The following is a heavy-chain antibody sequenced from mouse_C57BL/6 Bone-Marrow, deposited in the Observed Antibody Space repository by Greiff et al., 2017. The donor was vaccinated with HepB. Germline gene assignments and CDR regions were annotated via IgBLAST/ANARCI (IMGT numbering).Heavy chain of an antibody. CDR1: GFNIKDDY. J-gene: IGHJ2*01. D-gene: IGHD1-1*01. CDR3: TTRRCGSSYEGY. CDR2: IDPENGDT. Sequence: VQLKQSGAELVRPGASVKLSCTASGFNIKDDYMHWVKQRPEQGLEWIGWIDPENGDTEYASKFQGKATITADTSSNTAYLQLSSLTSEDTAVYYCTTRRCGSSYEGYWGQGTTLTVSS. V-gene: IGHV14-4*01.